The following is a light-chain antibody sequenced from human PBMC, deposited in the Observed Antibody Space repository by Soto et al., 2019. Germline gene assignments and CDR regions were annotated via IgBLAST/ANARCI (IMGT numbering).Light chain of an antibody. CDR2: AAS. CDR1: QSVRSSY. J-gene: IGKJ1*01. Sequence: EIVLTQSPGTLSLSPGERAILSCRASQSVRSSYLAWYQQTPGQTPRLLIYAASSRATGIPDRFSGSGSGTDFSLTISRLDAEDFAVYYCQQYGSSPRTFGQGTKVDIK. CDR3: QQYGSSPRT. V-gene: IGKV3-20*01.